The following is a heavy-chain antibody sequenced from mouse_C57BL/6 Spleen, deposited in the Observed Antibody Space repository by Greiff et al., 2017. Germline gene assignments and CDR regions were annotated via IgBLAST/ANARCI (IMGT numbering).Heavy chain of an antibody. V-gene: IGHV1-26*01. Sequence: VQLQQSGPELVKPGASVKISCKASGYTFTYYYMNWVKQSHGKSLEWIGDINPNNGGTSYNQKFKGKATLTVDKSSSTAYMELRSLTSEDSAVYYCARRDHYGSSYYYFDYWGQGTTLTVSS. D-gene: IGHD1-1*01. CDR2: INPNNGGT. CDR3: ARRDHYGSSYYYFDY. J-gene: IGHJ2*01. CDR1: GYTFTYYY.